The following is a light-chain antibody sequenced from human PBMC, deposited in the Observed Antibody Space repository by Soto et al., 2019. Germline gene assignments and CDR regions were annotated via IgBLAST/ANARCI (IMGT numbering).Light chain of an antibody. V-gene: IGKV3-20*01. CDR1: QSVSSSY. CDR3: QQYGSSPIT. J-gene: IGKJ5*01. Sequence: EIVMTQSPATLSVSPGERAALSCRASQSVSSSYLAWYQQKPGQAPSLLIYATSSRATGIPDRFSGSGSGTDFSLTISRLEPEDFAVYYCQQYGSSPITFGQGTRLEIK. CDR2: ATS.